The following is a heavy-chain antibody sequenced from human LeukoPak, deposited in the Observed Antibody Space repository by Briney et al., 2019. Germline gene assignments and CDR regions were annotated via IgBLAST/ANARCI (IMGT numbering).Heavy chain of an antibody. Sequence: PGGSLRLSCVASRFTFDNYAIHWVRQVPGKGLEWVSGINWNNGFIAYADSTEGRFTISRDNAKNAVHLQMNSLRTEDTALYYCTKGPGCSNGLCHYYLEFWGQGALVTVSS. CDR1: RFTFDNYA. D-gene: IGHD2/OR15-2a*01. J-gene: IGHJ4*02. CDR2: INWNNGFI. CDR3: TKGPGCSNGLCHYYLEF. V-gene: IGHV3-9*01.